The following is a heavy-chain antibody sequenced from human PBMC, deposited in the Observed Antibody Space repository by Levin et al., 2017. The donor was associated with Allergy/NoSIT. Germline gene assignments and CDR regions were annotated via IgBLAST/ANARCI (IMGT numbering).Heavy chain of an antibody. CDR3: AAYYYDSSGYGNDAFDI. V-gene: IGHV4-38-2*01. D-gene: IGHD3-22*01. Sequence: SETLSLTCAVSGYSISSGYYWGWIRQPPGKGLEWIGSIYHSGSTYYNPSLKSRVTISVDTSKNQFSLKLSSVTAADTAVYYCAAYYYDSSGYGNDAFDIWGQGTMVTVSS. CDR1: GYSISSGYY. CDR2: IYHSGST. J-gene: IGHJ3*02.